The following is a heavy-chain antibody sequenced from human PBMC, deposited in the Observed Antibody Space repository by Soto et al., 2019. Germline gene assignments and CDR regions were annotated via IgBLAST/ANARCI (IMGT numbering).Heavy chain of an antibody. CDR2: IYYSGST. D-gene: IGHD3-10*01. CDR3: ARRPSGSYSDY. J-gene: IGHJ4*02. CDR1: GGSISSSSYY. V-gene: IGHV4-39*01. Sequence: QLQLQESGPGLVKPSETLSLTCTVSGGSISSSSYYWGWIRQPPGKGLEWIGIIYYSGSTYYNPSLQSRVTTSGDTSKNLFSLNLSSVTAADTAVYYCARRPSGSYSDYWGQGTLVTVYS.